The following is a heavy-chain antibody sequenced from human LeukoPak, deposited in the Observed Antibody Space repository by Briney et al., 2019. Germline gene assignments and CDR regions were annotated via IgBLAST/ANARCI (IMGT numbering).Heavy chain of an antibody. CDR2: ITKDGSNT. Sequence: GGSLRLSCAASGLTFSSNWMDWVRQGQGKGLVSVSRITKDGSNTTYADSVKARLTIPRANAKNILYQQVNSLRAEDTAVYYCATHQGGNPAYWGQGTLVTVSS. D-gene: IGHD1-14*01. J-gene: IGHJ4*02. CDR3: ATHQGGNPAY. CDR1: GLTFSSNW. V-gene: IGHV3-74*01.